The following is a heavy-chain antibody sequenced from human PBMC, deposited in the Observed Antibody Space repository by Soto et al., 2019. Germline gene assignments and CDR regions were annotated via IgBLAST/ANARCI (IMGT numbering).Heavy chain of an antibody. CDR3: ARDLGWAFDS. CDR2: ISGGGRPI. J-gene: IGHJ4*02. CDR1: GFTFSTFS. D-gene: IGHD6-19*01. Sequence: EVQLVESGGGSVQPGGSLRLSCEASGFTFSTFSMNWVRQAPGRGLEWISYISGGGRPISYADSVKGRFTISRDNAKNSLYLQMDSLTDEDTAVYYCARDLGWAFDSWGQGTLVTVSS. V-gene: IGHV3-48*02.